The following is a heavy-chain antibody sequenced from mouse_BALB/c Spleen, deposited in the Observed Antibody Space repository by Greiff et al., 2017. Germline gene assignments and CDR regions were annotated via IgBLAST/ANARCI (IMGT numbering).Heavy chain of an antibody. CDR1: GYAFTNYL. Sequence: QGQLKESGAELVRPGTSVKVSCKASGYAFTNYLIEWVKQRPGQGLEWIGVINPGSGGTNYNEKFKGKATLTADKSSSTAYMQLSSLTSDDSAVYFCARGGSDFWFAYWGQGTLVTVSA. V-gene: IGHV1-54*01. J-gene: IGHJ3*01. CDR2: INPGSGGT. D-gene: IGHD2-4*01. CDR3: ARGGSDFWFAY.